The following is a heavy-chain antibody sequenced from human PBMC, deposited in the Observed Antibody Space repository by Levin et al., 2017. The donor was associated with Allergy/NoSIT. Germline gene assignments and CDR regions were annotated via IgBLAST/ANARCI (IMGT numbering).Heavy chain of an antibody. CDR3: ASYRDGPYIHIAY. Sequence: LSLTCAASGLTSDSYVLSWVRQAPGKGLEWLSAMSGRGAGTFYADSVKGRFTISRDMNTVYLQMNSLRVEDTAVYYCASYRDGPYIHIAYWGQGTLVTVSS. CDR1: GLTSDSYV. V-gene: IGHV3-23*01. CDR2: MSGRGAGT. J-gene: IGHJ4*02. D-gene: IGHD2-15*01.